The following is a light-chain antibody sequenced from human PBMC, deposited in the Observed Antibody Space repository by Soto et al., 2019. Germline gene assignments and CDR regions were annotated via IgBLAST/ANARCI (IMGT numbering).Light chain of an antibody. CDR1: QSVSSNY. J-gene: IGKJ1*01. CDR3: QQYGSSPTWT. CDR2: GTS. V-gene: IGKV3-20*01. Sequence: ERVLTQSPGTLSLSPGGRATPSCRASQSVSSNYLAWYQQNPGQAPRLLIYGTSTRATGIPDRFSGSGSGTDFTLTISRLEPEDSAVYYCQQYGSSPTWTFGQGTKVDIK.